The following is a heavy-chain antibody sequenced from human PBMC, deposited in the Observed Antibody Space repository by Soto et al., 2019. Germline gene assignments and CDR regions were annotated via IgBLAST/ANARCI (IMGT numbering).Heavy chain of an antibody. CDR3: ARGGHVVVVTAALDY. CDR1: GDTFNDYY. CDR2: VNPSGGHT. Sequence: QVQLMQSGAEVKKPGASVKVSCKASGDTFNDYYIHWVRQAPGQGLEWMGTVNPSGGHTTYAQHFLGRVTMTRDTSTSTLYMELTSLTSDDTAVYYFARGGHVVVVTAALDYWGQGTLVTVSS. D-gene: IGHD2-21*02. V-gene: IGHV1-46*02. J-gene: IGHJ4*02.